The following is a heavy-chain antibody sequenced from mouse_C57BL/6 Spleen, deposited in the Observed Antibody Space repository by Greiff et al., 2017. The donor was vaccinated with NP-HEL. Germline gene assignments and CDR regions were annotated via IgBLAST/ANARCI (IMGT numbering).Heavy chain of an antibody. Sequence: VQLQQSGAELVRPGASVTLSCKASGYTFTDYEMHWVKQTPVHGLEWIGAIDPETGGTAYNQKFKGKAILTADKSSSTAYMELRSLTSEDSAVYYCTREGIYYGSRGAWFAYWGQGTLVTVSA. D-gene: IGHD1-1*01. J-gene: IGHJ3*01. CDR2: IDPETGGT. CDR3: TREGIYYGSRGAWFAY. CDR1: GYTFTDYE. V-gene: IGHV1-15*01.